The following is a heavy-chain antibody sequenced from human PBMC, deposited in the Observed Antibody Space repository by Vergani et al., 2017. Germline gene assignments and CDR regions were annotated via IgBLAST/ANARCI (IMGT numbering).Heavy chain of an antibody. J-gene: IGHJ5*02. V-gene: IGHV4-39*07. Sequence: QLQLQESGPGLVKPSETLSLTCTVSGGSISSSSYYWGWRRQPPGKGVEWIGSIYYSGSTYYNPSLKSRVTISVDTSKNQFSLKLSSVTAADTAVYYCARVPRIESWFDPWGQGTLVTVSS. CDR1: GGSISSSSYY. CDR3: ARVPRIESWFDP. CDR2: IYYSGST.